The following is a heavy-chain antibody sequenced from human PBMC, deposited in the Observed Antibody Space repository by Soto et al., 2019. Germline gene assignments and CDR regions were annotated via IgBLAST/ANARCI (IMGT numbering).Heavy chain of an antibody. CDR3: ATLHSYGVDY. CDR2: IIYNGNS. J-gene: IGHJ4*02. V-gene: IGHV4-59*08. CDR1: GGSFSGYY. Sequence: SETLSLTCAVYGGSFSGYYWSWIRQPPGKGLEWIGYIIYNGNSNYNPSLESRVTLSLDTSKNQFSLELKSVTAADTAVYYCATLHSYGVDYWGQGTLVTVSS. D-gene: IGHD2-8*01.